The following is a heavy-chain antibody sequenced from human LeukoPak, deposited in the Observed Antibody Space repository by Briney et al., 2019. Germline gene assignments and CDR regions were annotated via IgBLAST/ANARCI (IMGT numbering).Heavy chain of an antibody. CDR3: ARIGSTNETPFDY. J-gene: IGHJ4*02. Sequence: EASVKVSCKASGYTFTSYDINWVRQATGQGLEWMGWMNPNSGNTGYAQKFQGRVTMTRNTSISTAYMELSSLRSEDTAVYYCARIGSTNETPFDYWGQGTLVTVSS. D-gene: IGHD2-2*01. CDR2: MNPNSGNT. CDR1: GYTFTSYD. V-gene: IGHV1-8*02.